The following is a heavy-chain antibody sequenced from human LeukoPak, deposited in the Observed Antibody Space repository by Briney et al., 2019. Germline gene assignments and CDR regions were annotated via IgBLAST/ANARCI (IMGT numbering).Heavy chain of an antibody. CDR3: ASLGVVPAAIRSWFDP. V-gene: IGHV3-48*03. D-gene: IGHD2-2*02. Sequence: PGGSLRLSCAASGFTFSSYEMNWVRQAPGKGLEWVSYISSSGSTVYYADSVKGRFTISRDNAKNSLYLQMNSLRAEGTAVYYCASLGVVPAAIRSWFDPWGQGTLVTVSS. CDR2: ISSSGSTV. J-gene: IGHJ5*02. CDR1: GFTFSSYE.